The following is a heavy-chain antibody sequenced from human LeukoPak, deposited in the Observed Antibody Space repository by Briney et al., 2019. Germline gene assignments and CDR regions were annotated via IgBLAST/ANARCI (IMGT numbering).Heavy chain of an antibody. CDR3: AKGAGSDAFDI. Sequence: GGSLRLSCAASGFNFRNYAMTWVRQAPGKGLQWVSSLTGSGDTTFYADSVRGRFTISRDNANNLLYLQMNSLRAEDTAVYYCAKGAGSDAFDIWGQGTMVTVSS. D-gene: IGHD6-19*01. CDR2: LTGSGDTT. CDR1: GFNFRNYA. J-gene: IGHJ3*02. V-gene: IGHV3-23*01.